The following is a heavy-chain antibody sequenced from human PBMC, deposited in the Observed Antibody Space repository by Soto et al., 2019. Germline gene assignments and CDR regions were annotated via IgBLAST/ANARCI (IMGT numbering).Heavy chain of an antibody. CDR1: EFTVSSNY. CDR3: ASRADYNWNYYTV. Sequence: EVQLVETGGGLIQPGGSLRLSCAASEFTVSSNYMSWVRQAPGKGLEWVSVIYSGGSTYYADSVKGRFTISRDNSKNTLYLQMNSQRAEATAVYYCASRADYNWNYYTVWGQGTLVTVSS. D-gene: IGHD1-7*01. CDR2: IYSGGST. V-gene: IGHV3-53*02. J-gene: IGHJ4*02.